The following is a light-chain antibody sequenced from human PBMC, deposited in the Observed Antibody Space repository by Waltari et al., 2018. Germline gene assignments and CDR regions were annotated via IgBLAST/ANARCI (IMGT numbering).Light chain of an antibody. CDR2: WAS. J-gene: IGKJ1*01. CDR1: QSVSDHVNNKNY. CDR3: QQYYNTPPT. Sequence: DIVMTQSPDSLTVSPGARATITCRSSQSVSDHVNNKNYLAWYRQKPGQTPKLLISWASTREFGVPDRFSVSGYEKAVTFTISSLQPEDVRVYYCQQYYNTPPTFGQGTKVEIK. V-gene: IGKV4-1*01.